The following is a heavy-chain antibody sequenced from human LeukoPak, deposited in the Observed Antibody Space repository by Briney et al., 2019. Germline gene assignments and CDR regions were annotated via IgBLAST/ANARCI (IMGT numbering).Heavy chain of an antibody. CDR2: IYYSGST. CDR3: ARVGGIAAAGGWFDP. V-gene: IGHV4-4*07. CDR1: GGSISSYY. J-gene: IGHJ5*02. D-gene: IGHD6-13*01. Sequence: SETLSLTCTVSGGSISSYYWSWIRQPAGKGLEWIGSIYYSGSTYYNPSLKSRVTISVDTSKNQFSLKLSSVTAADTAVYYCARVGGIAAAGGWFDPWGQGTLVTVSS.